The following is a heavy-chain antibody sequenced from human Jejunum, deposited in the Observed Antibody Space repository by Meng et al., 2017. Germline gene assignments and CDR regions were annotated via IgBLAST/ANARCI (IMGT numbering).Heavy chain of an antibody. J-gene: IGHJ4*01. Sequence: QVQLQQSGRGLVKPPPTLSLPCAISGDSVSSNSAAWNWIRQSPSRGLEWLGRTYYRSKWYNDYAESVKSRITINPDTSKNQFSLQLNSVTPEDTAVYYCVRTSNWSLDYWGQGTLVTVSS. CDR1: GDSVSSNSAA. CDR3: VRTSNWSLDY. CDR2: TYYRSKWYN. D-gene: IGHD6-13*01. V-gene: IGHV6-1*01.